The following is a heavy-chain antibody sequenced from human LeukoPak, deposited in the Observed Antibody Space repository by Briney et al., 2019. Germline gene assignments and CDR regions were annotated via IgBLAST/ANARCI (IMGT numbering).Heavy chain of an antibody. CDR1: GFTFSSYG. V-gene: IGHV3-33*06. D-gene: IGHD6-19*01. Sequence: PERSLRLSCAASGFTFSSYGMHWVRQAPGKGLEWVAVIWYDGSNKYYADSVKDRFTISRDNSKNTLYLQMNSLRAEDTAVYYCAKGPIAVAGPFDYWGQGTLVTVSS. J-gene: IGHJ4*02. CDR3: AKGPIAVAGPFDY. CDR2: IWYDGSNK.